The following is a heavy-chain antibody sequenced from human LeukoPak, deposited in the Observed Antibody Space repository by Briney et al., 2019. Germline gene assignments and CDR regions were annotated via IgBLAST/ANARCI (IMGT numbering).Heavy chain of an antibody. CDR2: IYYSGST. CDR3: ASNGGYFNWFDP. J-gene: IGHJ5*02. Sequence: SETLSLTCTVSGGSISSYYLSWIRQPPGKGLEWIGYIYYSGSTNYNPSLKSRVTISVDTSKNQFPLKLSSVTAADTAVYYCASNGGYFNWFDPWGQGTLVTVSS. V-gene: IGHV4-59*01. D-gene: IGHD3-22*01. CDR1: GGSISSYY.